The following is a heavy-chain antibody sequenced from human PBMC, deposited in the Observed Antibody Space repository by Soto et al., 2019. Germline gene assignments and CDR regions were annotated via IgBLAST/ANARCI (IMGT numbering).Heavy chain of an antibody. CDR1: GYTFTTYG. D-gene: IGHD6-19*01. CDR2: ISAYSGNT. V-gene: IGHV1-18*01. J-gene: IGHJ4*02. CDR3: ARDHTSSGWFGGHYY. Sequence: QVQLVQSGTEVKRPGASVKVACKASGYTFTTYGISGVRQAPGQGLEWMGWISAYSGNTNFAQKLQGRVTMTKDTSTTTAYMELRSLRSDDTAVYYCARDHTSSGWFGGHYYWGQGTLVTVSS.